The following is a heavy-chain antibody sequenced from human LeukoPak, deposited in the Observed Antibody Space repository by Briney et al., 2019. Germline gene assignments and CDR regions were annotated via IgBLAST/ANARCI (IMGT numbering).Heavy chain of an antibody. CDR2: INHSGST. V-gene: IGHV4-34*01. D-gene: IGHD3-22*01. J-gene: IGHJ4*02. Sequence: SETLSLTCAVYGGSFSGYYWSWIRQPPGKGLEWIGEINHSGSTNYNPSLKSRVTISVDTSKNQFSLKLSSVTAADTAVYYCARLQYYYDSSGYYPSDYWGQGTLVTVSS. CDR1: GGSFSGYY. CDR3: ARLQYYYDSSGYYPSDY.